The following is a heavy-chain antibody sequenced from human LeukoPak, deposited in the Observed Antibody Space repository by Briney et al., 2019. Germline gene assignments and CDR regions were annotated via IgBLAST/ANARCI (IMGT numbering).Heavy chain of an antibody. Sequence: GGSLRLSCAASGFTFSSYAMHWVRQAPGKGLEWVAVISYDGSNKYYADSVKGRFTISRDNSKNTLYLQMNSLRAEDTAVYYCARDHDIVVVPAAMTPFDYWGQGTLVTVSS. CDR1: GFTFSSYA. CDR3: ARDHDIVVVPAAMTPFDY. CDR2: ISYDGSNK. V-gene: IGHV3-30-3*01. D-gene: IGHD2-2*01. J-gene: IGHJ4*02.